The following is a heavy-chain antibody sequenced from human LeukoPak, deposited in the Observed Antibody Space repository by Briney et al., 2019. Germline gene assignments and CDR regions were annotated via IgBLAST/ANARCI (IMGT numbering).Heavy chain of an antibody. CDR2: IYSGGST. CDR3: ARVGAHDYGDPLDY. CDR1: GFTVSSNY. J-gene: IGHJ4*02. D-gene: IGHD4-17*01. Sequence: PGGSLRLSCAASGFTVSSNYMSWVRQAPGKGLEWVSVIYSGGSTYYADSVKGRFTISRDNSKNTLYLQMSSLRAEDTAVYYCARVGAHDYGDPLDYWGQGTLVTVSS. V-gene: IGHV3-53*01.